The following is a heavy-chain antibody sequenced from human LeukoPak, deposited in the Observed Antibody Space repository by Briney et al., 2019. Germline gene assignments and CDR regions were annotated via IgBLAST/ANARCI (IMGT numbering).Heavy chain of an antibody. J-gene: IGHJ3*02. Sequence: GGSLRLSCAASGFTFSSYWMSWVRQAPGKGLEWVANIKQDGSEKYYVDSVKGRFTISRDNAKNSLYLQMNSLRAEDTAVYYCARVGGYYDSSGYPDDAFDIWGQGTMVTVSS. CDR2: IKQDGSEK. CDR1: GFTFSSYW. V-gene: IGHV3-7*01. CDR3: ARVGGYYDSSGYPDDAFDI. D-gene: IGHD3-22*01.